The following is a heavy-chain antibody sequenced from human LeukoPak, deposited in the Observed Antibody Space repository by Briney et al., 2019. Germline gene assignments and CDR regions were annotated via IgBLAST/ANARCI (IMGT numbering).Heavy chain of an antibody. Sequence: GGSLRLSCAGSGFTFSSHWMTWVRQTPGKGLEWVANIKQDGSEKYSVDSVKGRFTISRDNAKNSLYLQMNSLRPEDTAVYYCARENSHQLPYTLDYWGQGTLVTVSS. D-gene: IGHD2-2*01. CDR2: IKQDGSEK. J-gene: IGHJ4*02. CDR1: GFTFSSHW. CDR3: ARENSHQLPYTLDY. V-gene: IGHV3-7*01.